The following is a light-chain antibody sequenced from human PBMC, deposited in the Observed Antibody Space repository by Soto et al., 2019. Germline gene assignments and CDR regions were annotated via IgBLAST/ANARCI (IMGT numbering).Light chain of an antibody. CDR2: MAY. CDR1: QSISNY. J-gene: IGKJ5*01. Sequence: DIQMTQSPSSLSASVGDTVTITCRASQSISNYLTWYQQKPGKAPNLLIYMAYNLQSGVPSRFSGSRSGTDFTLTISSLQPEDFASYYCQQSHSVPITFGQGTRLEIK. V-gene: IGKV1-39*01. CDR3: QQSHSVPIT.